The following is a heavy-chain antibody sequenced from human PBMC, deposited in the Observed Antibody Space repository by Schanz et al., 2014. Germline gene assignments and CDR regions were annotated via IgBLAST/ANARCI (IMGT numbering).Heavy chain of an antibody. CDR3: ARDPSGSYGWFDP. V-gene: IGHV3-30*04. D-gene: IGHD1-26*01. CDR2: ISYDGSNK. CDR1: GFTFSSYA. Sequence: QVQLVESGGGVVQPGRSLRLSCAASGFTFSSYAMHWVRQAPGKGLEWVAVISYDGSNKYYADSMKGRFTISRDNSKNTLYLQMNSLRAEDTAVYYCARDPSGSYGWFDPWGQGTLVTVSS. J-gene: IGHJ5*02.